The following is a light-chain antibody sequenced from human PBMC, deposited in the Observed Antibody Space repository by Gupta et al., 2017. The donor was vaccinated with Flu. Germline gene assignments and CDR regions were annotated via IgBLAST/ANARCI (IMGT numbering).Light chain of an antibody. J-gene: IGKJ2*01. CDR2: DAS. V-gene: IGKV3-11*01. CDR1: QRVGTY. CDR3: QKRSNWPPYT. Sequence: EIVLTQSPATLSLSPGERATPSCRASQRVGTYLAWYQQKPGQAPRLLIYDASNRATGIPARFSGSGSGTDFTLTISSLEPEDFAVYYCQKRSNWPPYTFGQGTRLEIK.